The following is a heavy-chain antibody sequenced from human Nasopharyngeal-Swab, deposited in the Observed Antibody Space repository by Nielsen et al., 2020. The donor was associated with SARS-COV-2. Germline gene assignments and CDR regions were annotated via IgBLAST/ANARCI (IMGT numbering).Heavy chain of an antibody. J-gene: IGHJ4*02. D-gene: IGHD1-26*01. CDR2: INHSGST. CDR3: ARGGDTAVTSYFDY. V-gene: IGHV4-34*01. CDR1: GGSFSDYY. Sequence: SETLSLTCAVYGGSFSDYYWSWIRQSPGRGLEWIGEINHSGSTNYNPSLKSRVSISIDTSRNQFSLKLNSVTAADTAVYYCARGGDTAVTSYFDYWGQGTLVTVS.